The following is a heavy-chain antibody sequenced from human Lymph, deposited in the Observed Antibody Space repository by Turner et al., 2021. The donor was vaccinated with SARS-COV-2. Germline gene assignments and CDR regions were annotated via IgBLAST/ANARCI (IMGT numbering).Heavy chain of an antibody. Sequence: EVQLVESGGALFQLGGSLRLSCAASGPTVSSNYMTWVRQAPGKGLEWVSVIYSGGSTYYADTVKGRFTISRHNSKNTLYLQMNSLRAEDTAVYYCARDLDTAGGMDVWGQGTTVTVSS. V-gene: IGHV3-53*04. J-gene: IGHJ6*02. D-gene: IGHD5-18*01. CDR2: IYSGGST. CDR3: ARDLDTAGGMDV. CDR1: GPTVSSNY.